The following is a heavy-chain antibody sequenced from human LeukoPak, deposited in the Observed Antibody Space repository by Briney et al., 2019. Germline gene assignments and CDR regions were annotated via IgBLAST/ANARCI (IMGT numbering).Heavy chain of an antibody. Sequence: GGSLRLSCAASGFTFSSYAMSWVRQAPGKGLEWVSAISGSGGSTYYADSVKGRFTISRDNSKNTLYLQMNSLRAEDTAVYYCAKGIHYDSSGHTYFDYWGQGTLVTVSS. CDR2: ISGSGGST. V-gene: IGHV3-23*01. D-gene: IGHD3-22*01. CDR1: GFTFSSYA. CDR3: AKGIHYDSSGHTYFDY. J-gene: IGHJ4*02.